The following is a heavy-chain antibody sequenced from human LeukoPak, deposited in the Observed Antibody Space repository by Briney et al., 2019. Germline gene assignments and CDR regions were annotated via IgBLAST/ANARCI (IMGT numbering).Heavy chain of an antibody. CDR1: GGSISSYY. V-gene: IGHV4-59*08. CDR2: IYYSGST. CDR3: ARQGYSSGWYGGLFDY. Sequence: SETLSLTCTVSGGSISSYYWSWIRQPPGKGLEWIGYIYYSGSTNYYPSLKSRVTISVDTSKNQFSLKLSSVTAADTVVYYCARQGYSSGWYGGLFDYWGQGTLVTVSS. J-gene: IGHJ4*02. D-gene: IGHD6-19*01.